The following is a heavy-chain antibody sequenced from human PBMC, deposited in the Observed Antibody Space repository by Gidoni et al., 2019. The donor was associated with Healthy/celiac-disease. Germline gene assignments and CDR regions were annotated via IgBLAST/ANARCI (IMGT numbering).Heavy chain of an antibody. CDR2: IKQDGSEK. V-gene: IGHV3-7*01. D-gene: IGHD4-17*01. J-gene: IGHJ5*02. Sequence: EVQLVESGGGLVQPGGSLRLSCAASGFTFRSYWMSWVRQAPGKGLEWVANIKQDGSEKYYVDSVKGRFTISRDNAKNSLYLQMNSLRAEDTAVYYCARDRRATTVTSFRWFDPWGQGTLVTVSS. CDR1: GFTFRSYW. CDR3: ARDRRATTVTSFRWFDP.